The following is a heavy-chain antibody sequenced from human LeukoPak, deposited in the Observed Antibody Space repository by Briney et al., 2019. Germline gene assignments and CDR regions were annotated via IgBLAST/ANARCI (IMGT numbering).Heavy chain of an antibody. D-gene: IGHD2-15*01. J-gene: IGHJ4*02. CDR2: FDPEDGET. Sequence: ASVKVSCKVSGYTLTELSMHWVRQAPGKGLEWMGGFDPEDGETIYAQKFQGRVTMTEDTSTDTAYMELRSLRSDDTAVYYCARGGDCSGGSCYRVIFDYWGQGTLVTVSS. V-gene: IGHV1-24*01. CDR1: GYTLTELS. CDR3: ARGGDCSGGSCYRVIFDY.